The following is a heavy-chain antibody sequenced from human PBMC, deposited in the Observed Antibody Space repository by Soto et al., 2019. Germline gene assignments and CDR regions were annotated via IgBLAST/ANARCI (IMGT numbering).Heavy chain of an antibody. D-gene: IGHD1-20*01. CDR3: ATTLTGTRAFGYYYYGMDV. CDR1: GGTFSSYA. V-gene: IGHV1-69*12. Sequence: QVQLVQSGAEVKKPGSSVKVSCKASGGTFSSYAISWVRQAPGQGLEWMGGIIPIFGTANYAQKFQGRVTITADESTSTAYMELSSLRSEDTAVYYCATTLTGTRAFGYYYYGMDVWGQGTTVTVSS. CDR2: IIPIFGTA. J-gene: IGHJ6*02.